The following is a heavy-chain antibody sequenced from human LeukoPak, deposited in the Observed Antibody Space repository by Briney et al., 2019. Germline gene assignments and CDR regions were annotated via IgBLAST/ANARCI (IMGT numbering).Heavy chain of an antibody. CDR2: ISSSSSYI. J-gene: IGHJ4*02. V-gene: IGHV3-21*01. CDR1: GFTFSSYT. Sequence: GGSLRLSCAASGFTFSSYTMNWVRQAPGKGLEWVSSISSSSSYIYYADSVKGRITISRDNAKNPLYLQMNSLRVEDTAVYYCARDRRTMTTCDYWGQGTLVTVSS. CDR3: ARDRRTMTTCDY. D-gene: IGHD4-17*01.